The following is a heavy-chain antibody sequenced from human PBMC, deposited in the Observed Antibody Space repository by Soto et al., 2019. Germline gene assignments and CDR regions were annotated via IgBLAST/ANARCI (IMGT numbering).Heavy chain of an antibody. CDR2: VWFDGTNK. CDR1: GFTFSSYG. Sequence: QVQLVESGGGVVQPGRSLRLSCAASGFTFSSYGMHWVRQAPGKGLEWVAVVWFDGTNKYYADSVKGRFTIPRDNSKNTLYLQMNSLRVEDTAVYYCARDLAAMDVWGQGTTVTVFS. CDR3: ARDLAAMDV. V-gene: IGHV3-33*01. J-gene: IGHJ6*02.